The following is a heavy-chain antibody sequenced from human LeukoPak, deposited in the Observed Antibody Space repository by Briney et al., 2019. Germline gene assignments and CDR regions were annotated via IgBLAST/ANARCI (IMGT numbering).Heavy chain of an antibody. CDR3: ATGPYSSSSLST. J-gene: IGHJ5*02. V-gene: IGHV3-66*01. CDR2: IYSGGST. CDR1: GFTFSSYW. Sequence: GGSLRLSCAASGFTFSSYWMSWVRQAPGKGLEWVSVIYSGGSTYYADSVKGGFTISRDNSKNTLYLQMNSLRAEDTAVYYCATGPYSSSSLSTWGQGTLVTASS. D-gene: IGHD6-6*01.